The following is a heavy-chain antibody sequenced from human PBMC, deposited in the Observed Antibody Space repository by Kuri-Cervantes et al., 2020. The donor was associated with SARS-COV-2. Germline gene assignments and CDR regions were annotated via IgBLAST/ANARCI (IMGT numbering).Heavy chain of an antibody. CDR2: INHSGST. CDR3: AGGGSYGFPDY. Sequence: SETLSLTCAVYGGSFSGYYWGWIRQPPGKGLEWIGEINHSGSTNYNPSLKSRVTISVDTSKNQFSLKLSSVTAADTAVYYCAGGGSYGFPDYWGQGTLVTVSS. D-gene: IGHD5-18*01. J-gene: IGHJ4*02. CDR1: GGSFSGYY. V-gene: IGHV4-34*01.